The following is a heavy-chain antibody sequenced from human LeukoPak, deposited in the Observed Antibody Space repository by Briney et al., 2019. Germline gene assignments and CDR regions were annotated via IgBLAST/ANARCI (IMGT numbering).Heavy chain of an antibody. CDR2: IYYSGST. V-gene: IGHV4-39*01. CDR1: GGSISSSSYY. CDR3: ARSMAVAYYYFDY. Sequence: SETLSLTCTVSGGSISSSSYYWGWIRQPPGKGLEWIGSIYYSGSTYYNPSLKSRVTISVDTSKNQFSLKLSSVTAADTAVYYCARSMAVAYYYFDYWGQGTLVTVSS. J-gene: IGHJ4*02. D-gene: IGHD6-19*01.